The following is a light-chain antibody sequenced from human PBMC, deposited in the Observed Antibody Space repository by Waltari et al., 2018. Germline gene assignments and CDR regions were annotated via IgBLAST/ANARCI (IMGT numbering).Light chain of an antibody. CDR3: AAWDDSLNGWV. CDR2: SNN. V-gene: IGLV1-44*01. Sequence: QSVLTQPPSASGTPGQRVPIPSSGSSSNIGSNTVNWYQQLPGTAPKLLIYSNNQRPSGVPDRFSGSKSGTSASLAISGLQSEDEADYYCAAWDDSLNGWVFGGGTKLTVL. CDR1: SSNIGSNT. J-gene: IGLJ3*02.